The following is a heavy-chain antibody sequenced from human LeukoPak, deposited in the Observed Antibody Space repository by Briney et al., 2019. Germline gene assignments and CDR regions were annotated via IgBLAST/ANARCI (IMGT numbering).Heavy chain of an antibody. J-gene: IGHJ4*02. Sequence: ASVKVSCKASGYIFINYAIHWVRQAPGQRLEWMGWINAGNGNTKYSQKFQGRVTITRDTSASTAYMELSSLRSEDTAVYYCAREYRLGIVGATPDFDYWGQGTLVTVSS. CDR3: AREYRLGIVGATPDFDY. D-gene: IGHD1-26*01. CDR1: GYIFINYA. CDR2: INAGNGNT. V-gene: IGHV1-3*01.